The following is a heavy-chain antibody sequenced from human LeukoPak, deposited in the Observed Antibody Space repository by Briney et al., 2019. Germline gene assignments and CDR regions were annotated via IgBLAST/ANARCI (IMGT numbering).Heavy chain of an antibody. CDR2: ISPSSHYI. CDR1: GFTFRNYS. CDR3: ARAGAEVTQEYYYGMDV. V-gene: IGHV3-21*01. J-gene: IGHJ6*02. D-gene: IGHD4-23*01. Sequence: GGSLRLSCAGSGFTFRNYSINWVRQAPGKGLEWVSSISPSSHYIYYADSVRGRFTISRDNAKNTLYLQMNSLRAEDTAVYYCARAGAEVTQEYYYGMDVWGQGTTVTVSS.